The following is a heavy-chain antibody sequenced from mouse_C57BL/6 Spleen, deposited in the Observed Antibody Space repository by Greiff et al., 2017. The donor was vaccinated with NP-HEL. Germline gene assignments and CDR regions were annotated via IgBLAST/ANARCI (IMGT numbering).Heavy chain of an antibody. CDR1: GYTFTDYE. D-gene: IGHD2-12*01. V-gene: IGHV1-15*01. CDR3: TSSYDGAWFAY. J-gene: IGHJ3*01. CDR2: IDPETGGT. Sequence: VQLQQSGAELVRPGASVTLSCKASGYTFTDYEMHWVKQTPVHGLEWIGAIDPETGGTASDQKFKGKAILTAYKSSSQAYMELRSLTSEDSAVNYGTSSYDGAWFAYWGQGTLVTVSA.